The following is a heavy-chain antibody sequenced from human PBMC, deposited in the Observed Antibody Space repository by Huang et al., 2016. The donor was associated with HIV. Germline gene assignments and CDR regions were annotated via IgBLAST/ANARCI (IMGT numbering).Heavy chain of an antibody. CDR1: GGTFSKYA. J-gene: IGHJ4*02. CDR2: IIPMVGTP. D-gene: IGHD4-17*01. V-gene: IGHV1-69*13. Sequence: QVQLVQSGAEVKTPGSSVKVSCQASGGTFSKYAISWVRQAPGQGLEWMGGIIPMVGTPNYARKFQGRVTITADDSTSTTDVEVSSLRSEDTALYYCARGQLGSYGDYDVLYWGQGTLVTVSS. CDR3: ARGQLGSYGDYDVLY.